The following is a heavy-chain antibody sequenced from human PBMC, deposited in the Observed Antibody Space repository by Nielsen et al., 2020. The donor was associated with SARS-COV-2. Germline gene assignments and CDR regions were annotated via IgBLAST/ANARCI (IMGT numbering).Heavy chain of an antibody. CDR3: ARDRRTYYDILTGGGSAFDI. CDR2: ISSNGGST. J-gene: IGHJ3*02. V-gene: IGHV3-64*04. D-gene: IGHD3-9*01. Sequence: VRQAPGKGLEYVSAISSNGGSTYYADSVKGRFTISRDNAKNSLYLQMNSLRAEDTAVYYCARDRRTYYDILTGGGSAFDIWGQGTMVTVSS.